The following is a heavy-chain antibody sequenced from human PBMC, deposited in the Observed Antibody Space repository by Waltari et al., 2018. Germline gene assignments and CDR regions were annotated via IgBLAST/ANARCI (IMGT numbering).Heavy chain of an antibody. CDR3: AKQVAGSGWYLG. V-gene: IGHV4-34*01. J-gene: IGHJ4*02. D-gene: IGHD6-19*01. CDR2: VNYGGTT. CDR1: GGSLSGYY. Sequence: QVRLQQWGAGLLKPSETLSLTCVVSGGSLSGYYWSWIRQPPGKGLEWIGEVNYGGTTNLNPVPKGRNTGTIDQSNNQFSLNLNSVTAADTAVYYCAKQVAGSGWYLGWGQGTLVSVSS.